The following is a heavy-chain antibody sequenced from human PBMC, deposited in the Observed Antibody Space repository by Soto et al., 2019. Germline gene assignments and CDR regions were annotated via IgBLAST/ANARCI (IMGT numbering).Heavy chain of an antibody. V-gene: IGHV1-18*01. CDR2: ISAYNGNT. D-gene: IGHD1-1*01. CDR3: ARDSPFRPNETIPGRKPNHGMDD. CDR1: GYTVTSYG. Sequence: QVQLVQSGAEVKKPGASVKVSCKASGYTVTSYGFSWVRQAPAQGLERMGWISAYNGNTNYAQTLQGRATITTDTSTSTAYMEVRCLRSDDTAVFYCARDSPFRPNETIPGRKPNHGMDDWGQGTTVTVSS. J-gene: IGHJ6*02.